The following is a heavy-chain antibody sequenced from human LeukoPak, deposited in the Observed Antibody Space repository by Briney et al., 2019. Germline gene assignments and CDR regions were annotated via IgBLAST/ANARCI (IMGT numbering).Heavy chain of an antibody. J-gene: IGHJ6*02. D-gene: IGHD2-15*01. V-gene: IGHV3-23*01. CDR3: AKITVGYKYYYYGMDV. CDR1: GFTFSSYA. Sequence: SGGSLRLSCAASGFTFSSYAMSWVRQAPGKGLEWVSAISGSGGSTYYADSVKGRFTISRDNSKNTLCLQMNSLRAEDTAVYYCAKITVGYKYYYYGMDVWGQGTTVTVSS. CDR2: ISGSGGST.